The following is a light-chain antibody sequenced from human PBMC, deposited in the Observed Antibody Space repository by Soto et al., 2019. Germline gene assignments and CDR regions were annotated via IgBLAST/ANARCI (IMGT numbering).Light chain of an antibody. Sequence: QSVLTQPASASGTPEQRVTISCSGSSSNIGSNTVNWYQQLPGTAPKLLIYSNNQRPSGVPDRFSGSKSGTSASLAISGLQSEDEADYYCAAWDDSLNGPVFGGGTTLTVL. CDR2: SNN. CDR1: SSNIGSNT. J-gene: IGLJ2*01. CDR3: AAWDDSLNGPV. V-gene: IGLV1-44*01.